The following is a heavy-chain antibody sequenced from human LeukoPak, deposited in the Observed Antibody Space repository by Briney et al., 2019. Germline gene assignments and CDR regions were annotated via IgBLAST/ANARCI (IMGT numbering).Heavy chain of an antibody. Sequence: GGSLRLSCAASGFTFSSYGMHWVRQDPGKGLEWVAIIYYDGSDKYYADSVKGRFTISRDNSKDTLYLQMNSLRAEDTAVYYCARQIAYYYDSSGYYTTDYWGQGTLVTVSS. D-gene: IGHD3-22*01. CDR2: IYYDGSDK. V-gene: IGHV3-33*01. J-gene: IGHJ4*02. CDR1: GFTFSSYG. CDR3: ARQIAYYYDSSGYYTTDY.